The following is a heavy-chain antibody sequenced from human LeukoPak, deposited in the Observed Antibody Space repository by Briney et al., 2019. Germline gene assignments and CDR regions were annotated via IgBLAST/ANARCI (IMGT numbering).Heavy chain of an antibody. CDR2: ISWNSGSI. CDR1: GFTFDDYA. D-gene: IGHD4-17*01. Sequence: GGSLRLSCAASGFTFDDYAMHWVRQAPGKGLEWVSGISWNSGSIGYADSVKGRFTISRDNSKNTLYLQMNGLRAEDTAVYYCARDQAPYGDYVPLFDPWGQGTLVTVSS. CDR3: ARDQAPYGDYVPLFDP. V-gene: IGHV3-9*01. J-gene: IGHJ5*02.